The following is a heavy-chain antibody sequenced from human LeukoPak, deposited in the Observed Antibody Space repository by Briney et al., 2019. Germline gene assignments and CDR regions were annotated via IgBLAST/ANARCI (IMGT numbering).Heavy chain of an antibody. J-gene: IGHJ6*02. CDR3: ARVRDSSGSHYYYGMDV. CDR1: GYTFTSYA. D-gene: IGHD6-19*01. V-gene: IGHV1-3*01. Sequence: ASVKVSCKASGYTFTSYAMHWVRQAPGQRLEWMGWINAGNGSTKYSQKFQGRVTITRDTSASTAYMELSSLRSEDTAVYYCARVRDSSGSHYYYGMDVWGQGTTVTVSS. CDR2: INAGNGST.